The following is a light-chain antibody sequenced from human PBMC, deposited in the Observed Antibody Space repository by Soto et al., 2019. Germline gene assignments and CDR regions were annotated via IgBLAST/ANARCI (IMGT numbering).Light chain of an antibody. CDR1: QSVSSN. Sequence: EIVMTQSPATPSVSPGERATLSCRASQSVSSNLAWYQQKPGQAPRLLIYGASTRAAGIPARFSGSGSETEFTLTISSLRSEDFAVYYCQQYNNWLRTFGQGTKLELK. J-gene: IGKJ2*02. CDR3: QQYNNWLRT. CDR2: GAS. V-gene: IGKV3-15*01.